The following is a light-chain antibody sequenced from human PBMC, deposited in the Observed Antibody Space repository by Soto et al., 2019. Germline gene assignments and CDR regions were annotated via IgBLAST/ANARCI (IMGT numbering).Light chain of an antibody. CDR3: SSYTNKDTLL. V-gene: IGLV2-14*03. CDR2: DVT. Sequence: QSVLTQPASASGSPGQSITISCTGTSSDVGGYDHVSWYQQHPGKAPKLIIYDVTVRPSGISRRFSGSKSDNTASLAVSGLQPEDEADYYCSSYTNKDTLLFGGGTKLTVL. CDR1: SSDVGGYDH. J-gene: IGLJ3*02.